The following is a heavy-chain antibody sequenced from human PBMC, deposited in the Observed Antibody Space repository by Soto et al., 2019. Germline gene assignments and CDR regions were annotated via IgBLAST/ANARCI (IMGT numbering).Heavy chain of an antibody. V-gene: IGHV1-46*03. CDR1: GYTFTSYF. Sequence: ASVKVSCKASGYTFTSYFMHWVQQAPGQGLEWMGIINPSGGSTSYAQKFQGRVIMTRDTSTSTVYMELSSLRSEDTAVYYCTRSYYDFWGGPGHFDYWGQGTLVTVSS. CDR2: INPSGGST. J-gene: IGHJ4*02. D-gene: IGHD3-3*01. CDR3: TRSYYDFWGGPGHFDY.